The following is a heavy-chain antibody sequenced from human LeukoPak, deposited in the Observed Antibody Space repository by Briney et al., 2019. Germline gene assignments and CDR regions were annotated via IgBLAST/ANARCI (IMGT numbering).Heavy chain of an antibody. D-gene: IGHD6-13*01. CDR1: GFTFSSSV. Sequence: PGGSLRLSCAASGFTFSSSVMSWVRQAPGKGLEWVAVIWYDGTSKDYADSVKGRFTFSRDNSKNTLYLQMNSLTVEDTAVYYCARSQSSSLIDYWGQGTLVTVSS. J-gene: IGHJ4*02. CDR3: ARSQSSSLIDY. V-gene: IGHV3-33*08. CDR2: IWYDGTSK.